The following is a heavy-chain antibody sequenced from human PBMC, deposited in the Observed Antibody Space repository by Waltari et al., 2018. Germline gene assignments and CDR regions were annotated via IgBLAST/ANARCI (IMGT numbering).Heavy chain of an antibody. CDR2: ISYDGSNK. CDR3: ARDLKGNSGYDFDSPGDY. J-gene: IGHJ4*02. V-gene: IGHV3-30*01. D-gene: IGHD5-12*01. CDR1: GFTFSSYA. Sequence: QVQLVESGGGVVQPGRSLRLSCAASGFTFSSYAMHWVRQAPGKGLEWVAVISYDGSNKYYADSVEGRFTISRDNSKNTLYLQMNSLRAEDTAVYYCARDLKGNSGYDFDSPGDYWGQGTLVTVSS.